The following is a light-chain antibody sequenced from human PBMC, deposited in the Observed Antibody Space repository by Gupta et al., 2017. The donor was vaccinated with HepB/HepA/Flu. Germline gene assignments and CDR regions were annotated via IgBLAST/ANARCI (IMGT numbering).Light chain of an antibody. CDR1: QSINSY. Sequence: DIQMTQSPSTLSASVGDRVTITCRASQSINSYLAWYQQKPGKAPKLLIYKASTLESGVPSRFSGSGFETEFALTISSLQPDDCATYFCQQYNSYASWTFGQGTKVEIK. CDR2: KAS. CDR3: QQYNSYASWT. V-gene: IGKV1-5*03. J-gene: IGKJ1*01.